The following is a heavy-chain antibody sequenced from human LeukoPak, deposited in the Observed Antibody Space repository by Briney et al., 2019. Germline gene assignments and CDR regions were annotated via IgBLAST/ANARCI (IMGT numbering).Heavy chain of an antibody. CDR3: ARVGNSGYDSDY. J-gene: IGHJ4*02. CDR2: IWYDGSNK. Sequence: GGPLRLSCAASGFTFSSYGMHWVRQAPGKGLEWVAVIWYDGSNKYYADSVKGRFTISRDNSKNTLYLQMNSLRAEDTAVYYCARVGNSGYDSDYWGQGTLVTVSS. CDR1: GFTFSSYG. D-gene: IGHD5-12*01. V-gene: IGHV3-33*01.